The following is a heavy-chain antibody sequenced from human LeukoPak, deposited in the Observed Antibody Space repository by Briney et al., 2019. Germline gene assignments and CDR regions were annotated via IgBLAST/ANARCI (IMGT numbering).Heavy chain of an antibody. CDR3: ARVGRYFDWLLYEDWFDP. D-gene: IGHD3-9*01. Sequence: ASVKVSCKASGYTFTSYGISWVRQAAGQGLEWRGWISAYNGNTNYAQKLQGRVTMTTDTSTSTAYMELRSLRSDDTAVYYCARVGRYFDWLLYEDWFDPWGQGTLVTVSS. CDR2: ISAYNGNT. V-gene: IGHV1-18*01. CDR1: GYTFTSYG. J-gene: IGHJ5*02.